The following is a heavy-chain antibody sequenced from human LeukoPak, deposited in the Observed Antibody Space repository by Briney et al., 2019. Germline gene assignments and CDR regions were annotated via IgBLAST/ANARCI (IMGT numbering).Heavy chain of an antibody. V-gene: IGHV3-23*01. CDR3: AKGYRNYDFWSGSYFDF. CDR2: ISGSGGST. D-gene: IGHD3-3*01. CDR1: GFTFSSYA. J-gene: IGHJ4*02. Sequence: PGGSLRLSCAASGFTFSSYAMSWVRQAPGKGLEWVSPISGSGGSTYYADSVKGRFTISRDNSKNTLYLQMNSLRAEDTAVYYCAKGYRNYDFWSGSYFDFWGQGTLVTVSS.